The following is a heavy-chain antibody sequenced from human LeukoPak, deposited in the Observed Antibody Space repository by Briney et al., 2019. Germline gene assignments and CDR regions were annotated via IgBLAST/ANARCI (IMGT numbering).Heavy chain of an antibody. D-gene: IGHD3-22*01. V-gene: IGHV3-23*01. J-gene: IGHJ4*02. CDR3: AKGPSHSSGYYLPVY. CDR2: ISGSGGST. Sequence: GGSLRLSCAASGFTFSSYAISWVRQAPGKGLEWVSAISGSGGSTYYADSVKGRFTISRDNSKNTLYLQMNSLRAEDTAVYYCAKGPSHSSGYYLPVYWGQGTLVTVSS. CDR1: GFTFSSYA.